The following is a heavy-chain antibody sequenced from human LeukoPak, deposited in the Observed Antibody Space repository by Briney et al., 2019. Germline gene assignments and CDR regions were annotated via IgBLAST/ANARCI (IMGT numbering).Heavy chain of an antibody. V-gene: IGHV1-2*02. J-gene: IGHJ5*02. D-gene: IGHD3-22*01. Sequence: SVKVSCKASGYTFTGYYMHWVRQAPGQGLEWMGWINPNSGGTNYAQKFQGRVTMTRDTSISTAYMELSRLRSDDTAVYYCALTPYYYDSSGYQGLTWFDPWGQGTLVTVSS. CDR1: GYTFTGYY. CDR3: ALTPYYYDSSGYQGLTWFDP. CDR2: INPNSGGT.